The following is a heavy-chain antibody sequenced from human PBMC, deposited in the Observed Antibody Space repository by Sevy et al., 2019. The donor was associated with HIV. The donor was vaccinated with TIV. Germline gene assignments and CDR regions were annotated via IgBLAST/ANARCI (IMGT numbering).Heavy chain of an antibody. CDR1: GDSISNYY. V-gene: IGHV4-59*01. D-gene: IGHD2-2*01. J-gene: IGHJ6*02. CDR2: FYYSKST. Sequence: SETLSLTCTVSGDSISNYYWSWIRQPPGKGLEWIGYFYYSKSTNYNPSLKSRVTISLDTSKNQISLKLRSVTAADTAVYYCARTSAYYYYGVDVWGQGTTVTVSS. CDR3: ARTSAYYYYGVDV.